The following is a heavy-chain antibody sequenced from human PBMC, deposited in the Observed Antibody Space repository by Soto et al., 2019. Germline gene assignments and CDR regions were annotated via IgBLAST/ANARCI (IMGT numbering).Heavy chain of an antibody. CDR2: MNPDSGNT. V-gene: IGHV1-8*01. D-gene: IGHD3-10*01. CDR1: GYTFTSYD. J-gene: IGHJ4*02. CDR3: ASSYGSGYRAFDY. Sequence: GASVKVSCKASGYTFTSYDINWVRQATGQGPEWMGWMNPDSGNTGYVQKFQGRVTMTADKSTSTAYMELSSLRSEDTAIYYCASSYGSGYRAFDYWGQGALVTVSS.